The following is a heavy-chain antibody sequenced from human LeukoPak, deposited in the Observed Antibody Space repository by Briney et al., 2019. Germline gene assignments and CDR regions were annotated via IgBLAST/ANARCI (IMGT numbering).Heavy chain of an antibody. CDR1: GGSFSGYY. CDR3: ARGYPTYYDFWSGYSPPSYYGMDV. J-gene: IGHJ6*02. Sequence: SETLSLTCAVYGGSFSGYYWSWIRQPPGKGLEWIGEINHSGSTNYNPSLKSRVPISVDTSKNQFSLKLSSVTAADTAVYYCARGYPTYYDFWSGYSPPSYYGMDVWGQGTTVTVSS. CDR2: INHSGST. V-gene: IGHV4-34*01. D-gene: IGHD3-3*01.